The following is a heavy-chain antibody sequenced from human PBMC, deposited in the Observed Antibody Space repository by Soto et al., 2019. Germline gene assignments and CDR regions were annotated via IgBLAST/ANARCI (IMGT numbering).Heavy chain of an antibody. J-gene: IGHJ5*02. CDR3: ARGTEYYYILTDHHNWFAP. Sequence: PGVSLRLSCAASGFTVSSNYMSWVRQAPGKGLEWVSVIYSGGSTYYADSVKGRFTISRDNSKNTLYLQMNSLRAEDTAVYYCARGTEYYYILTDHHNWFAPWGQGTLVTVYS. CDR1: GFTVSSNY. D-gene: IGHD3-9*01. V-gene: IGHV3-66*01. CDR2: IYSGGST.